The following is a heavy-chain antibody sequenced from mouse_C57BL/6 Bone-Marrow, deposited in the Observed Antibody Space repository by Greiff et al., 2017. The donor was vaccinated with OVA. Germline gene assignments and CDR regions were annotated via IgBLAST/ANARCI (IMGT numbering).Heavy chain of an antibody. J-gene: IGHJ3*01. V-gene: IGHV1-50*01. Sequence: QVQLQQPGAELVKPGASVKLSCKASGYTFTSYWMQWVKQRPGQGLEWIGEIDPSDSYTNYNQKFKGKATLTVDTSSSTAYMQLSSLTSEDSAVYYCARGCPRFAYWGQGTLVTVSA. CDR3: ARGCPRFAY. CDR2: IDPSDSYT. CDR1: GYTFTSYW.